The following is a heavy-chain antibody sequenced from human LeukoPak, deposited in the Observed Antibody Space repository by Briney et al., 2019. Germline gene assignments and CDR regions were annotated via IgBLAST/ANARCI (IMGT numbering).Heavy chain of an antibody. CDR1: GGSFSGYY. CDR2: IYHSGST. V-gene: IGHV4-38-2*01. Sequence: SETLSLTCAVYGGSFSGYYWGWIRQPPGTGLEWIGSIYHSGSTYYNPSLKSRVTISVDTSKSQFSLNLSSVTAADTAVYYCARHVSGYCSGGSCPSDYWGQGTLVTVSS. CDR3: ARHVSGYCSGGSCPSDY. J-gene: IGHJ4*02. D-gene: IGHD2-15*01.